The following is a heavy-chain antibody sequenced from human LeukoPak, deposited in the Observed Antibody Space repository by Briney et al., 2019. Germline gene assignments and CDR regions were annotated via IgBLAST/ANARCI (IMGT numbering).Heavy chain of an antibody. V-gene: IGHV3-21*04. Sequence: GGSLRLSCAASGFTFSSYSMNWVRQAPGKGLEWVSSISSSSSYIYYADSVKGRFTISRDNAKNSLYLQMNSLRAEDTALYYCARAGDYVWGSYRGYFDYWGQGTLVTVSS. CDR1: GFTFSSYS. CDR3: ARAGDYVWGSYRGYFDY. CDR2: ISSSSSYI. J-gene: IGHJ4*02. D-gene: IGHD3-16*02.